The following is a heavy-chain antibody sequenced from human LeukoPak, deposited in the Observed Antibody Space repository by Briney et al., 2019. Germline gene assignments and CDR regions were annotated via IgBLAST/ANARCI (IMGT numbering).Heavy chain of an antibody. V-gene: IGHV4-39*01. Sequence: PSETLSLTCSVSGASNTSSSFYWGWIRQPPGKGLEWIGSIYYTGSADYNPSLKSRVTISVDTSKNQFSLKLTSVTAADAAVYYCARHRYCNSSSCYAFDYWGQGTLVTVSS. CDR2: IYYTGSA. D-gene: IGHD2-2*01. CDR1: GASNTSSSFY. CDR3: ARHRYCNSSSCYAFDY. J-gene: IGHJ4*02.